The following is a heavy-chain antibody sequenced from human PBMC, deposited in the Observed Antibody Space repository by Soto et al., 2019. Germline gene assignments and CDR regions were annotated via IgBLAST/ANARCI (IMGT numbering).Heavy chain of an antibody. D-gene: IGHD5-18*01. CDR1: GGTFSSYA. J-gene: IGHJ6*02. V-gene: IGHV1-69*01. CDR2: IIPIFGTA. CDR3: ARGATAMVRADYGMDV. Sequence: QVQLVQSGAEVKKPGSSVKVSCKASGGTFSSYAISWVRQAPGQGLEWMGGIIPIFGTANYAQKFQGRVTITADESTSTAYVELSSLRSEDTAVYYCARGATAMVRADYGMDVWGQGTTVSVSS.